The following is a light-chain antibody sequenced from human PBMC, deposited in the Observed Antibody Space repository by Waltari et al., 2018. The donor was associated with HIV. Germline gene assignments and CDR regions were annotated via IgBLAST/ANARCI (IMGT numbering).Light chain of an antibody. V-gene: IGLV3-25*03. CDR2: KDN. Sequence: SYELTQPPSVSVSPGQTARIICSGEALPKHYAFWYQQKPGQATVVVIYKDNERPPGIPERFSGSSSGTTVTLTISGVQADDEADYYCQSADSSGTYWVFGGGTKLTVL. J-gene: IGLJ3*02. CDR3: QSADSSGTYWV. CDR1: ALPKHY.